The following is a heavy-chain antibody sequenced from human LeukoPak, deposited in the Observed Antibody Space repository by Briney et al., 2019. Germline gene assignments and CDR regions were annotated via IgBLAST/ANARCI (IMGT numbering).Heavy chain of an antibody. V-gene: IGHV1-2*02. J-gene: IGHJ4*02. CDR2: INPNTGVT. Sequence: GASVKVSCKASGYTFIGYYMHWVRQAPGQGLEWMGWINPNTGVTNFAQKFQGRVTMTRDTSIATAYLELSRLNSDDTAVYYCATGSKGLRFNYYFDYWGQGTLVTVSS. CDR3: ATGSKGLRFNYYFDY. D-gene: IGHD5-12*01. CDR1: GYTFIGYY.